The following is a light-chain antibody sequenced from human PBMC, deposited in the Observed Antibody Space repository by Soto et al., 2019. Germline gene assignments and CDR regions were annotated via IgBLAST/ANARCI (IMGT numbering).Light chain of an antibody. V-gene: IGKV3-15*01. Sequence: EIGMTQSPATLSVSPGERASLSCRASQSVSSNLAWYQQKPGQAPRLLFYGASTRATGVPARFSGSGSGTEFTLSISSLQSEDFAVYYCQQYYNWPPHTFGQGTKVDTK. CDR3: QQYYNWPPHT. CDR1: QSVSSN. CDR2: GAS. J-gene: IGKJ2*01.